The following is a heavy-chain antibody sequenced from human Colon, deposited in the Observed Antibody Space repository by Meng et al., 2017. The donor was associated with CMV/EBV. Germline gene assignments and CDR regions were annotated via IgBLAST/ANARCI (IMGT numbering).Heavy chain of an antibody. D-gene: IGHD6-13*01. CDR2: IKQDGSEK. V-gene: IGHV3-7*01. Sequence: GGSLRLSCAASGFTFSSNWMNWVRQAPGKGLEWVANIKQDGSEKYYVDSVKGRFTISRDNAKNSLYLQMSSLRAEDTALYYCARGSPHEQQLLRGIDYWGQGTLVTVSS. J-gene: IGHJ4*02. CDR1: GFTFSSNW. CDR3: ARGSPHEQQLLRGIDY.